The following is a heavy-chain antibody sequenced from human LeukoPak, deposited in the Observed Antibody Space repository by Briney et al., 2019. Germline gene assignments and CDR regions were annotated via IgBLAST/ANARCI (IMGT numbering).Heavy chain of an antibody. D-gene: IGHD3-3*01. CDR1: GGSISSSSYY. CDR3: ARVSRYFGVYYMDV. V-gene: IGHV4-39*06. CDR2: IYYSGST. Sequence: SETLSLTCTVSGGSISSSSYYWGWIRQPPGKGLEWIGSIYYSGSTYYNPSLKSRVTISVDTSKNQFPLKLSSVTAADTAVYYCARVSRYFGVYYMDVWGKGTTVTIS. J-gene: IGHJ6*03.